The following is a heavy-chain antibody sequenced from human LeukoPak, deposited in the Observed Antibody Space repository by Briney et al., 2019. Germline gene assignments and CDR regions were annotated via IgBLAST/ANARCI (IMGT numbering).Heavy chain of an antibody. D-gene: IGHD2-2*01. J-gene: IGHJ5*01. V-gene: IGHV3-30*18. CDR3: AKVGLPDALINWIDS. CDR2: MSKDGATI. Sequence: GGSLRLSCAASGFTFSSYAMSWVRHAPGKGLKWVAGMSKDGATIRYEGSVEGRFTISRDNSKNTVYLQMNSLRAEDTAVYYCAKVGLPDALINWIDSWGQGTLVTVSS. CDR1: GFTFSSYA.